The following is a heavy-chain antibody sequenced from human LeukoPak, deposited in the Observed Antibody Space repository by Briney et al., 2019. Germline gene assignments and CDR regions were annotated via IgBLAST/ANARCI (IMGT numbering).Heavy chain of an antibody. Sequence: ASVKVSCKASGYTFTSYYMHWVRQAPGQGLEWMGIINPSGGSTSYAQKFQGRVTMTEDTSTDTAYMELSSLRSEDTAVYYCATVHYCSSTSCRHDAFDIWGQGTMVTVSS. D-gene: IGHD2-2*01. CDR3: ATVHYCSSTSCRHDAFDI. CDR2: INPSGGST. V-gene: IGHV1-46*01. J-gene: IGHJ3*02. CDR1: GYTFTSYY.